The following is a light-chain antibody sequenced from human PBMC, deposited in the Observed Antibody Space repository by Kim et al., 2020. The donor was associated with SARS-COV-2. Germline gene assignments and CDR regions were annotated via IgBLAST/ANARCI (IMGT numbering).Light chain of an antibody. Sequence: VSPGERATLTCRASQSVSSNLAWYQQKPGQGPRLLIYGASTRATGIPARFSGSGSGTEFTLTISSLQSEDFAVYYCQQDNNWPRTFGQGTKVDIK. V-gene: IGKV3-15*01. CDR3: QQDNNWPRT. J-gene: IGKJ1*01. CDR1: QSVSSN. CDR2: GAS.